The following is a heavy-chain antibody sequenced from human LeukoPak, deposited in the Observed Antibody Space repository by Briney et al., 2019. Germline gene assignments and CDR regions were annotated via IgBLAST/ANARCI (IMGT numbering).Heavy chain of an antibody. J-gene: IGHJ1*01. D-gene: IGHD3-22*01. CDR3: ARGPRITMIVVPRTEYFQH. CDR1: GGTFSSYA. CDR2: IIPIFGTA. Sequence: SVKVSCKASGGTFSSYAISWVRQAPGQGLEWMGRIIPIFGTANYAQKFQGRVTITTDESTSTAYMELSSLRSEDTAVYYCARGPRITMIVVPRTEYFQHWGQGTLVTVSS. V-gene: IGHV1-69*05.